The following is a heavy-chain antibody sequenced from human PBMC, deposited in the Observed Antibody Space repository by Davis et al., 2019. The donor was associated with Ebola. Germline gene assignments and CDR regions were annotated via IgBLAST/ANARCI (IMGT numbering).Heavy chain of an antibody. CDR3: ARGGYYDSSGYYHEFDY. Sequence: GESLKISCKGSGYSFTSYWISWVRQMPGKGLAWMGRIDPSDSYTNYSPSFQGHVTISADKSISTAYLQWSSLKASDTAMYYCARGGYYDSSGYYHEFDYWGQGTLVTVSS. V-gene: IGHV5-10-1*01. D-gene: IGHD3-22*01. CDR2: IDPSDSYT. J-gene: IGHJ4*02. CDR1: GYSFTSYW.